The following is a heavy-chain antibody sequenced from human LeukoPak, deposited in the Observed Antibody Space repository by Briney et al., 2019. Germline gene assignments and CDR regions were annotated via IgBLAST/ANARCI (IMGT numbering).Heavy chain of an antibody. D-gene: IGHD1-26*01. CDR3: ARGSQGLFDY. Sequence: GESLKISCKISGYTLTNNWIGWVRQMPGKGLEWMGIIYPGDSDTRYSPSFQGQVTISADKSISTAYLQWSSLKASDTAMYYCARGSQGLFDYWGQGTLVTVSS. CDR2: IYPGDSDT. J-gene: IGHJ4*02. V-gene: IGHV5-51*01. CDR1: GYTLTNNW.